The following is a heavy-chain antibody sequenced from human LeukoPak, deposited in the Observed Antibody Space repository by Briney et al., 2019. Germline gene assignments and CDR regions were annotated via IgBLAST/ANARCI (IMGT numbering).Heavy chain of an antibody. D-gene: IGHD6-19*01. CDR3: ARVSWRYLGHSSGWSSIDS. J-gene: IGHJ4*02. CDR1: GFTFSSYG. V-gene: IGHV3-33*01. CDR2: IWYDGSNK. Sequence: GGSLRLSCAASGFTFSSYGMHWVRQAPGKGLEWVAVIWYDGSNKYYADSVKGRFTISRDNSKNTLYLQMNSLRAEDTAVYYCARVSWRYLGHSSGWSSIDSWGQGTLVTVSS.